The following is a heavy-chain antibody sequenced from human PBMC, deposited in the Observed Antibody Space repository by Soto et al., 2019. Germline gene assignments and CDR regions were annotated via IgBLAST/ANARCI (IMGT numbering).Heavy chain of an antibody. Sequence: SVKVSCKASGGTFSSYAISWVRQAPGQGLEWMGGIIPIFGTANYAQKFQGRVTITADESTSTAYMELSSLRSEDTAVYYCARAQPGLAASCDYWGQGTLVTVSS. J-gene: IGHJ4*02. CDR2: IIPIFGTA. D-gene: IGHD6-13*01. CDR1: GGTFSSYA. V-gene: IGHV1-69*13. CDR3: ARAQPGLAASCDY.